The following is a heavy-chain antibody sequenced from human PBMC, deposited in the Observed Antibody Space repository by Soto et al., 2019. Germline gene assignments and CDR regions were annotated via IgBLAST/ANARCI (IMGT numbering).Heavy chain of an antibody. CDR3: AASSSSWYRGGGAFDI. J-gene: IGHJ3*02. CDR2: IVVGSGNT. Sequence: ASVKVSCKASGFTFTSSAMQWVRQARGQRLEWIGWIVVGSGNTNYAQKFQERVTITRDMSTSTAYMELSSLRSEDTAVYYCAASSSSWYRGGGAFDIWGQGTLVTVSS. V-gene: IGHV1-58*02. CDR1: GFTFTSSA. D-gene: IGHD6-13*01.